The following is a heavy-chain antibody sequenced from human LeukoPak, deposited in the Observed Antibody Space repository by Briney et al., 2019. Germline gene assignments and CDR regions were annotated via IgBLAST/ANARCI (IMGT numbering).Heavy chain of an antibody. V-gene: IGHV3-15*01. D-gene: IGHD3-16*02. Sequence: GGSLRLSCAASAFTFSNAWMSWVRQAPGKGLEWVGRIKSKTDGGTTDYAGPVKGRFTISRDDSKNTLYLQMNSLTTEDTAPYYCTAGYPVDYWGQGTLVTVSS. CDR3: TAGYPVDY. J-gene: IGHJ4*02. CDR1: AFTFSNAW. CDR2: IKSKTDGGTT.